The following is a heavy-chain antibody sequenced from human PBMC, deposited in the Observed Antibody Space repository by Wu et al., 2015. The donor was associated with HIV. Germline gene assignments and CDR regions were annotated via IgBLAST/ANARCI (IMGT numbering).Heavy chain of an antibody. V-gene: IGHV1-8*01. CDR2: INPNSGKG. CDR3: ARDLLSNYDILTGYSGKVGY. CDR1: GYTFTTSD. J-gene: IGHJ4*02. Sequence: QVQLVQSGAEVKRPGASVKVSCKASGYTFTTSDIHWVRQASGQGLEWMGWINPNSGKGYYAQRFQGRVTMTTDTSTSTAYMELRSLRSDDTAVYYCARDLLSNYDILTGYSGKVGYWGQGTLVTVSS. D-gene: IGHD3-9*01.